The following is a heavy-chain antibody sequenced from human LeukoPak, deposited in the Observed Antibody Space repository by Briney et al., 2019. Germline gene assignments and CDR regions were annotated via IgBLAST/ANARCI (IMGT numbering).Heavy chain of an antibody. V-gene: IGHV4-61*01. D-gene: IGHD2-2*02. CDR1: GGSFSSGSYY. CDR3: ARDSKDCSSTSCYRLFDY. J-gene: IGHJ4*02. Sequence: SETLSLTCTVSGGSFSSGSYYWSWIRQPPGKGLEWIGYIYYSGSTNYNPSLKSRVTISVDTSKNQFFLKLSSVTAADTAVYYCARDSKDCSSTSCYRLFDYWGQGTLVTVSS. CDR2: IYYSGST.